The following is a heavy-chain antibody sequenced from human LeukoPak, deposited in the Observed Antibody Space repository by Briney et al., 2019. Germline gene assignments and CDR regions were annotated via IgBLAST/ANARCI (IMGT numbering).Heavy chain of an antibody. CDR2: IYYSGST. V-gene: IGHV4-39*01. D-gene: IGHD3-3*01. CDR1: GGSISSSSYY. CDR3: ARGRYYDFWSGYPQDYFDY. Sequence: SETLSLTCTVSGGSISSSSYYWGWVRQPPGKGLEWIGSIYYSGSTYYNPSLKSRVTISVDTSKNQFSLKLSSVTAADTAVYYCARGRYYDFWSGYPQDYFDYWGQGTLVTVSS. J-gene: IGHJ4*02.